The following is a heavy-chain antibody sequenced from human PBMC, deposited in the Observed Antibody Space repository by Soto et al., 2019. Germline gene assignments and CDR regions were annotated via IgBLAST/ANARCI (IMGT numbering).Heavy chain of an antibody. J-gene: IGHJ4*02. CDR3: ARVRLGAHTRYFHY. CDR1: GFTFSDHY. Sequence: GGSLRLSCVASGFTFSDHYMDWVRQAPGKGVEWVGRIKNKANGYKTEYAASVEGRITISRDDTKNSLSLQINSLKTEGTAVYYCARVRLGAHTRYFHYWGQGALVTVSP. CDR2: IKNKANGYKT. D-gene: IGHD1-26*01. V-gene: IGHV3-72*01.